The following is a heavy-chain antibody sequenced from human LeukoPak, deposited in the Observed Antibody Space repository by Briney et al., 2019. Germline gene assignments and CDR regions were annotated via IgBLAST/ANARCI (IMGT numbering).Heavy chain of an antibody. Sequence: PSGTLSLTCGVSRGSITSTNWWTWVRQPPPQGLEWIGEIHLSGPTNYNPSLNSRVTLAVDTSKSHLSLSLTSVTAADTAVYYCTRENGAFSPFGYWGQGTLVTVPS. CDR2: IHLSGPT. CDR3: TRENGAFSPFGY. V-gene: IGHV4-4*02. D-gene: IGHD2-8*01. CDR1: RGSITSTNW. J-gene: IGHJ4*02.